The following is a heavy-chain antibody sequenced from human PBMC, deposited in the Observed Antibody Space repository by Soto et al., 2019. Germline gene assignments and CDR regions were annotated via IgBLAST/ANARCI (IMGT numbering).Heavy chain of an antibody. Sequence: QVQLQESGPGLVRPSETLSLTCSVSGGSMSTYYWSWVRQSPGKGLEWIGHIYYSGNTNYNPSLKSRVTISVDTPKNQFSLKLTSVTAADTAVYYCARWGYYDSSGYYFFDYWGQGTLVTVSS. CDR1: GGSMSTYY. V-gene: IGHV4-59*08. CDR2: IYYSGNT. CDR3: ARWGYYDSSGYYFFDY. D-gene: IGHD3-22*01. J-gene: IGHJ4*02.